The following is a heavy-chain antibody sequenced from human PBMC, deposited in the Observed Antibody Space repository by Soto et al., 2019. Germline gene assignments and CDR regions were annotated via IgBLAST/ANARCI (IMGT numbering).Heavy chain of an antibody. Sequence: SETLSLTCAVYGGSFSGYYWSWIRQPPGKGLEWIGEINHSGSTNYNPSLKSRVTISVDTSKNQFSLKLSSVTAADTAVYYCARSSKFHYYYYYYMDVWGKGTTVTVSS. CDR1: GGSFSGYY. CDR3: ARSSKFHYYYYYYMDV. V-gene: IGHV4-34*01. J-gene: IGHJ6*03. CDR2: INHSGST.